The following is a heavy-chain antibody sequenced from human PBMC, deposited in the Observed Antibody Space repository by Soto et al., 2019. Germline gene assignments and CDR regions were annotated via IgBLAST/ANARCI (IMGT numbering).Heavy chain of an antibody. J-gene: IGHJ4*02. Sequence: GESLKISCKGSGYSFTSYWISWVRQMPGKGLEWMGRIDPSDSYTNYSPSFQGHVTISADKSISTAYLHWSSLKASDTAMYYCARGRRVFSLAVSPADYWGQGTLVTVSS. CDR2: IDPSDSYT. V-gene: IGHV5-10-1*01. CDR3: ARGRRVFSLAVSPADY. CDR1: GYSFTSYW. D-gene: IGHD6-6*01.